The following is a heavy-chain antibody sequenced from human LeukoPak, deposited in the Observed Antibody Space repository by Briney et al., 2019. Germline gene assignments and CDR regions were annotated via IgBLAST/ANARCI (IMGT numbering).Heavy chain of an antibody. Sequence: ASVKVSCKASGYTFTGYYMHWVRQAPGQGLEWMGWINPNSGGTNYAQKFQGRVTMTRDTSISTAYMELSRLRSDDTAVYYCARARISVNYDSSGYYFGYWGQGTLVTVSS. J-gene: IGHJ4*02. CDR2: INPNSGGT. CDR3: ARARISVNYDSSGYYFGY. D-gene: IGHD3-22*01. CDR1: GYTFTGYY. V-gene: IGHV1-2*02.